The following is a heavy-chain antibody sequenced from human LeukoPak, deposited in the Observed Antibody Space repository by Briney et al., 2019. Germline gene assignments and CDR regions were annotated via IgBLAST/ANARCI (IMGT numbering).Heavy chain of an antibody. CDR1: GYTVSNNY. CDR2: IYSGGST. D-gene: IGHD2-2*01. Sequence: GGSLRLSCAASGYTVSNNYMSWVRQAPGKRLEWVSVIYSGGSTYYADSVKGRFTISGENSKNTVYLQMNSLRPEDMAVYYCYQLGTFDIWGQGTMVTVSS. J-gene: IGHJ3*02. V-gene: IGHV3-66*02. CDR3: YQLGTFDI.